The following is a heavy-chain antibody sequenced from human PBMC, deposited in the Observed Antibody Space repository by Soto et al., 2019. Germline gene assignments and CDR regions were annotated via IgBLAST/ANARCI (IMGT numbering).Heavy chain of an antibody. V-gene: IGHV4-31*03. CDR1: GGSISSGGYY. J-gene: IGHJ3*02. CDR3: ARDRTTMVRGPYPQGDAFDI. CDR2: IYYSGST. D-gene: IGHD3-10*01. Sequence: QVQLQESGPGLVKPSQTLSLTCTVSGGSISSGGYYWSWIRQHPGKGLEWIGYIYYSGSTYYNPSLKSRVTISVDTSENQFSLKLSSVTAADTAVYYCARDRTTMVRGPYPQGDAFDIWGQGTMVTVSS.